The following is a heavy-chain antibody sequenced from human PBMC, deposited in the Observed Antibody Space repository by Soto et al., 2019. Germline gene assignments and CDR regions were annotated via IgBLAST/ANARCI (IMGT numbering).Heavy chain of an antibody. D-gene: IGHD6-19*01. V-gene: IGHV3-30*18. CDR1: GFTFSSYG. CDR3: SKSLAVAGKVDFDY. CDR2: ISYDGSNK. Sequence: GGSLRLSCAASGFTFSSYGMHWVRQAPGKGLEWVAVISYDGSNKYYADSVKGRFTISRDNSKNTLFLQMNSLRAEDTAIYYCSKSLAVAGKVDFDYWGPGTLVTVSS. J-gene: IGHJ4*02.